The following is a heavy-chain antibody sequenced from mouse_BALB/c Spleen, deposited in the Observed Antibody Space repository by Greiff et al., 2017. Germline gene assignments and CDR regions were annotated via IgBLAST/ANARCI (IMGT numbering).Heavy chain of an antibody. J-gene: IGHJ3*01. CDR1: GFTFSSYA. V-gene: IGHV5-6-5*01. CDR2: ISSGGST. CDR3: ARVHYGSSWFAY. Sequence: EVMLVESGGGLVKPGGSLKLSCAASGFTFSSYAMSWVRQTPEKRLAWVASISSGGSTYYPDSVKGRFTISRDNARNILYLQMSSLRSEDTAMYYCARVHYGSSWFAYWGQGTLVTVSA. D-gene: IGHD1-1*01.